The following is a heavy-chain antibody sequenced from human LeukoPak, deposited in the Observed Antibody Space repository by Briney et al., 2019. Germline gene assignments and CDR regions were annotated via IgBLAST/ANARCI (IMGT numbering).Heavy chain of an antibody. V-gene: IGHV4-59*01. Sequence: SETLSLTCTVSGGSISSYYWSWIRQPPGKGLEWIGYIYYSGGTNYNPSLKSRVTISVDTSKNQFSLKLSSVTAADSAVYYCARSYSSSSYFDYWGQGTLVTVSS. D-gene: IGHD6-13*01. CDR3: ARSYSSSSYFDY. CDR1: GGSISSYY. CDR2: IYYSGGT. J-gene: IGHJ4*02.